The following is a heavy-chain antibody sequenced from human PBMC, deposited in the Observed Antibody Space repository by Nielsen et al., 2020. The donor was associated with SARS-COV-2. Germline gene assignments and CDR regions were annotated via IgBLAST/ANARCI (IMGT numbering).Heavy chain of an antibody. CDR3: ARQQDGYCSGGSCYETKYFDY. D-gene: IGHD2-15*01. J-gene: IGHJ4*02. Sequence: SETLSLTCTVSGGSISSYYWSWIRQPPGKGLEWIGYIYYSGSTNYNPSLKSRVTISVDTSKNQFSLKLSSVTAADTAVYYCARQQDGYCSGGSCYETKYFDYWGQGTLVTVSS. V-gene: IGHV4-59*08. CDR1: GGSISSYY. CDR2: IYYSGST.